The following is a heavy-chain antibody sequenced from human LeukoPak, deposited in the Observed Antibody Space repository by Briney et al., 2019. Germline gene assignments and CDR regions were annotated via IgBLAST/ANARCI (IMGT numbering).Heavy chain of an antibody. D-gene: IGHD4-17*01. CDR1: GFTFDDYA. J-gene: IGHJ4*02. CDR3: ARDDYGPAAY. CDR2: ISWNSGSI. Sequence: GGSLRLSCAASGFTFDDYAMHWVRQAPGKGLEWVSGISWNSGSIGYADSVKGRFTISRDNAKNSLYLQMNSLTAEVTAVYYCARDDYGPAAYGGQGTLVTVSS. V-gene: IGHV3-9*01.